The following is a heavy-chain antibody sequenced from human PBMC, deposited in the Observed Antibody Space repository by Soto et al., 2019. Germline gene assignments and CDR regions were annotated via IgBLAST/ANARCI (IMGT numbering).Heavy chain of an antibody. J-gene: IGHJ4*02. CDR2: ISAYNGNT. D-gene: IGHD4-17*01. V-gene: IGHV1-18*01. CDR3: ARRLTTVVTVGEFDY. Sequence: QVQLVQSGAEVKKPGASVKVSCKASGYTFTSYGISWVRQAPGQGREWMGWISAYNGNTKYAQKLQGRVTMTTDTSTSTAYMELRSLRSDDTAEYDCARRLTTVVTVGEFDYWGQGTLVTVSS. CDR1: GYTFTSYG.